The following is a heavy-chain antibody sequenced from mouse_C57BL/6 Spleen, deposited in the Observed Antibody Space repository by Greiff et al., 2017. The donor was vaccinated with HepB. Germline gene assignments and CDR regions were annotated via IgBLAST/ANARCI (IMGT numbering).Heavy chain of an antibody. D-gene: IGHD2-2*01. CDR1: GFTFSSYA. V-gene: IGHV5-4*03. J-gene: IGHJ3*01. CDR3: ARGGGYDRWFAY. CDR2: ISDGGSYT. Sequence: EVMLVESGGGLVKPGGSLKLSCAASGFTFSSYAMSWVRQTPEKRLEWVATISDGGSYTYYPDNVKGRFTISRDNAKNNLYLQMSHLKSEDTAMYYCARGGGYDRWFAYWGQGTLVTVSA.